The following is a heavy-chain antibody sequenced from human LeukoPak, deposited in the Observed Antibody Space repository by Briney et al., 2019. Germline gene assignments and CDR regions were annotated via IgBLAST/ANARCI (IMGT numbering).Heavy chain of an antibody. CDR2: IYYSGST. D-gene: IGHD6-19*01. CDR3: ARDTAVAEGAFDI. V-gene: IGHV4-30-4*08. J-gene: IGHJ3*02. Sequence: PSETLSLTCTVSGGSISSGDYYWSWIRQPPGKGLEWIGYIYYSGSTYYNPSLKSRVTISVDTSKNQFSLKLSSVTAVDTAVYYCARDTAVAEGAFDIWGQGTMVTVSS. CDR1: GGSISSGDYY.